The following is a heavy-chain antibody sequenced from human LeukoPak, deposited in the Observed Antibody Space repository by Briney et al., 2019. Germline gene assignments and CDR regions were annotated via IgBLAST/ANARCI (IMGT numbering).Heavy chain of an antibody. CDR1: GGSISSYY. J-gene: IGHJ6*03. Sequence: SETLSLTCTVSGGSISSYYWSWIRQPPGKGLEWIGYIYYSGSTNYNPSLKSRATISVDTSKNQFSLKLSSVTAADTAVYYCARDTVTTYYYYMDVWGKGTTVTVSS. V-gene: IGHV4-59*01. CDR3: ARDTVTTYYYYMDV. CDR2: IYYSGST. D-gene: IGHD4-11*01.